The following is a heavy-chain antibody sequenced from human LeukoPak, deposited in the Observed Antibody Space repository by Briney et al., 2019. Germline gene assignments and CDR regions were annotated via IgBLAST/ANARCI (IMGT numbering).Heavy chain of an antibody. CDR3: ARDPGSITMIVGAFDI. Sequence: PSETLSLTCTVSGGSISSYYWSWIRQPPGKGLEWIGYIYYSGSTNYNPSLKSRVTISVDTSKSQFSLKLSSVTAADTAVYYCARDPGSITMIVGAFDIWGQGTMDTVSS. CDR1: GGSISSYY. V-gene: IGHV4-59*01. D-gene: IGHD3-22*01. J-gene: IGHJ3*02. CDR2: IYYSGST.